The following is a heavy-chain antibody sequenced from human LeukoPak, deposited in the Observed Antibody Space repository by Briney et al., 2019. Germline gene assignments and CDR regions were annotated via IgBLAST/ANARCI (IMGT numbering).Heavy chain of an antibody. D-gene: IGHD3-16*02. CDR2: MNPNSGNT. CDR3: ARTQGGIYDYVWGSYRPLDY. V-gene: IGHV1-8*01. J-gene: IGHJ4*02. CDR1: GYTFTSYD. Sequence: ASVKVSCKASGYTFTSYDINWVRQATGQGLERMGWMNPNSGNTGYAQKFQGRVTMTRNTSISTAYMELSSLRSEDTAVYYCARTQGGIYDYVWGSYRPLDYWGQGTLVTVSS.